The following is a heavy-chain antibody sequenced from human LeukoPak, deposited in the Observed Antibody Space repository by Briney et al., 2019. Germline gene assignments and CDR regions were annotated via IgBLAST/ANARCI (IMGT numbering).Heavy chain of an antibody. CDR3: APDIVVVPAATDY. CDR2: ISGSGGST. J-gene: IGHJ4*02. V-gene: IGHV3-23*01. CDR1: GFTFSSYA. D-gene: IGHD2-2*01. Sequence: PGGSLRLSCAASGFTFSSYAMSWVRQAPGKGLEWVSAISGSGGSTYYADSVKGRFTISRDNSKNTLYLRMNSLRAEDTAVYYCAPDIVVVPAATDYWGQETLVTVSS.